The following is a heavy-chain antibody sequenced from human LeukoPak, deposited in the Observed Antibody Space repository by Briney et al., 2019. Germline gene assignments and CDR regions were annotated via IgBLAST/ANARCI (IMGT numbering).Heavy chain of an antibody. D-gene: IGHD6-19*01. V-gene: IGHV5-51*01. CDR2: IYPGDSDT. Sequence: PGDSLKISCKGAGYSFDSYWIGWVRLMPGQGLEWMGIIYPGDSDTKYSPSFQGRVTISADKSINTAYLQWSSLKASDTAIYYCARQDGSAYYYFDYWGQGTLVTVSS. CDR3: ARQDGSAYYYFDY. CDR1: GYSFDSYW. J-gene: IGHJ4*02.